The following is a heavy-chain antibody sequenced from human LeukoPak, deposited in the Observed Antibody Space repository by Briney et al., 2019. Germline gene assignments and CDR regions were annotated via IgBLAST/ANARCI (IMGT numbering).Heavy chain of an antibody. CDR1: GFTFSSYA. CDR3: AKASAMIVVVSKHFDY. J-gene: IGHJ4*02. Sequence: PGGSLRLSCAASGFTFSSYAMSWVRQAPGKGLEWVSAISGSGGSTYYADSVKGRFTISRDNSKNTLYLQMNSLRAEDTAVYYCAKASAMIVVVSKHFDYWGQGTLVTVPS. V-gene: IGHV3-23*01. CDR2: ISGSGGST. D-gene: IGHD3-22*01.